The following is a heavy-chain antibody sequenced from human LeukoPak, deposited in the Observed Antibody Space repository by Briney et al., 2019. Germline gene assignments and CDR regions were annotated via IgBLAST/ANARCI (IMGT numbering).Heavy chain of an antibody. CDR1: GFTFGDYA. CDR2: IRSKVYGGTP. Sequence: GGSLRLSCTASGFTFGDYAMTWVRQTPGKGLEWVGFIRSKVYGGTPEYAASVKGRFTISRDDSKGIAYLQMNSLKTEDTAVYYCTRDQTPYYWGQGTLVTVSS. V-gene: IGHV3-49*04. J-gene: IGHJ4*02. CDR3: TRDQTPYY.